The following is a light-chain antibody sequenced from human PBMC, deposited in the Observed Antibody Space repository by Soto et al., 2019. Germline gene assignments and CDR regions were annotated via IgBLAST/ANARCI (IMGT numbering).Light chain of an antibody. CDR3: SSFTSSSTVV. CDR2: DDS. Sequence: QSVLAQPASVSGSRGQSITISCTGTSSDVGRYNYVSWFQQHPGKVPKLIIYDDSNWPSGVSDRFSGSKSGNTASLTISGLQPEDEADYYCSSFTSSSTVVFGTGTKVTVL. J-gene: IGLJ1*01. V-gene: IGLV2-14*03. CDR1: SSDVGRYNY.